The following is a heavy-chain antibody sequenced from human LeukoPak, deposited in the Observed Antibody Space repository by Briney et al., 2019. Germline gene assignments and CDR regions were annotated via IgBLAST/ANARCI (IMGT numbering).Heavy chain of an antibody. CDR3: ARAMYSGSYRAFDI. J-gene: IGHJ3*02. V-gene: IGHV3-30-3*01. D-gene: IGHD1-26*01. Sequence: GGSLRLSYAASGFTFSSYAMHWVRQAPGKGLEWVAVISYDGSNKYYADSVKGRFTISRDNSKNTLYLQMNSLRAEDTAVYYCARAMYSGSYRAFDIWGQGTMVTVSS. CDR2: ISYDGSNK. CDR1: GFTFSSYA.